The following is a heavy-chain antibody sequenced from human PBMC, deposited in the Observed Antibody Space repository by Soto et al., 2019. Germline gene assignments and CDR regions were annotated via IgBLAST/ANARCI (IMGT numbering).Heavy chain of an antibody. Sequence: QVQLVQSGAEVKKPGASVKVSCKASGYTFTSYYMHWVRQAPGQGLEWMGIINPSGGNTSYAQKFQGRVTMTRDTSTSTVYMELSSLRSEDTAVYYCARDLTSSSSYYYYGMDVWGQGTTVTVSS. CDR1: GYTFTSYY. V-gene: IGHV1-46*01. J-gene: IGHJ6*02. CDR2: INPSGGNT. D-gene: IGHD6-6*01. CDR3: ARDLTSSSSYYYYGMDV.